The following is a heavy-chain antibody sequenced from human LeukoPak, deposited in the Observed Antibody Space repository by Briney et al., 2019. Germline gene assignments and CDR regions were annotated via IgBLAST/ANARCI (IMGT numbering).Heavy chain of an antibody. J-gene: IGHJ3*02. CDR2: IYSGGST. V-gene: IGHV3-66*01. Sequence: GGSLRLSCAASGFTVSSNYMSWVRQAPGKGLEWVLVIYSGGSTYYADSVKGRFTISRDNSKNTLYLQMNSLRAENTAVYYCASIVATSDDAFDIWGQETMFTVSS. D-gene: IGHD5-12*01. CDR1: GFTVSSNY. CDR3: ASIVATSDDAFDI.